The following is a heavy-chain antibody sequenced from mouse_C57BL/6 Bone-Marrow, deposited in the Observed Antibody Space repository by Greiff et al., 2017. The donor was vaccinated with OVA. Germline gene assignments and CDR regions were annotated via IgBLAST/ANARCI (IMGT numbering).Heavy chain of an antibody. V-gene: IGHV1-64*01. D-gene: IGHD1-1*01. CDR1: GYTFTSYW. Sequence: QVQLQQPGAELVKPGASVKLSCKASGYTFTSYWMHWVKQRPGQGLEWIGMIHPNSGSTNYNEKFKSKSTLTVDKSSSTAYMQLSSLTSEDSAVDYCARRSTTVVAPGYWGQGTTLTVSS. J-gene: IGHJ2*01. CDR2: IHPNSGST. CDR3: ARRSTTVVAPGY.